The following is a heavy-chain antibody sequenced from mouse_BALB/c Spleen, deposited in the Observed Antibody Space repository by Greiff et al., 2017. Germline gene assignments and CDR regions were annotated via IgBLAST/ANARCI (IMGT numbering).Heavy chain of an antibody. Sequence: VQLQQSGPQLVRPGASVKISCKASGYSFTSYWMHWVKQRPGQGLEWIGMIDPSDSETRLNQKFKDKATLTVDKSSSTAYMQLSSPTSEDSAVYYCAREGTTVVAPDYWGQGTTLTVSS. V-gene: IGHV1S127*01. CDR3: AREGTTVVAPDY. CDR1: GYSFTSYW. D-gene: IGHD1-1*01. J-gene: IGHJ2*01. CDR2: IDPSDSET.